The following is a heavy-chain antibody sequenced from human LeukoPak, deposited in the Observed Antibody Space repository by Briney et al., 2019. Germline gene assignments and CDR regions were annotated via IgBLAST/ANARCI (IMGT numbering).Heavy chain of an antibody. V-gene: IGHV1-2*02. J-gene: IGHJ5*02. Sequence: ASVKVSCKASGYTFTGYYMHWVRQAPGQGLEWMGWINPNSGGTNYAQKIQGRVTMTRDTSISTAYMELSRLRSDDTAVYYCARDTPVDDILTGLDWFDPWGQGTLVTVSS. CDR2: INPNSGGT. CDR1: GYTFTGYY. D-gene: IGHD3-9*01. CDR3: ARDTPVDDILTGLDWFDP.